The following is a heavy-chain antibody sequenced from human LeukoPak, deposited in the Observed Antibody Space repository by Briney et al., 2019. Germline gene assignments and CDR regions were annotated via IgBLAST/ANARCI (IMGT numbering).Heavy chain of an antibody. J-gene: IGHJ4*02. CDR3: AKRNTFWFFGN. Sequence: PGGSLRLSCGASGFMFNDFWMSWVRQVPGKGLEWVANINEDGSETDYVDSVKGRFTISRDNAQNSVYLEMDSPRGDDTGVYFCAKRNTFWFFGNWGQGALVTVSS. V-gene: IGHV3-7*01. CDR2: INEDGSET. D-gene: IGHD3-10*01. CDR1: GFMFNDFW.